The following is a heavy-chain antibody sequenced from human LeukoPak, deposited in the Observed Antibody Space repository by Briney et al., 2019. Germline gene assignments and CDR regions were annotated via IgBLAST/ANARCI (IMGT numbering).Heavy chain of an antibody. D-gene: IGHD2-15*01. CDR1: GFTFSSYA. Sequence: GGSLRLSCAASGFTFSSYAMSWVRQAPGKGLEWVSGISGLGDNTYYVDSVKGRFTISRDNAKNTQYLQIDSLRVEDTAVYYCARSLRSPRYCIDDTCYFDYWGQGTLVTVSS. CDR3: ARSLRSPRYCIDDTCYFDY. CDR2: ISGLGDNT. V-gene: IGHV3-23*01. J-gene: IGHJ4*02.